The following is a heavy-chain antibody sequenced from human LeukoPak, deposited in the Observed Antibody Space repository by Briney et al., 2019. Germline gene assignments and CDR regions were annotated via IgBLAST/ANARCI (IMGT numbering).Heavy chain of an antibody. CDR2: INPNSGGT. CDR3: ARGDFNYDILTGYYESYYFDY. CDR1: GYTFTGYY. V-gene: IGHV1-2*02. D-gene: IGHD3-9*01. J-gene: IGHJ4*02. Sequence: ASVKVSCKASGYTFTGYYMHWVRQAPGQGLEWMGWINPNSGGTNYAQKFQGRITMTRDTSISTAYMELSRLRSDDTAVYYCARGDFNYDILTGYYESYYFDYWGQGTLVTVSS.